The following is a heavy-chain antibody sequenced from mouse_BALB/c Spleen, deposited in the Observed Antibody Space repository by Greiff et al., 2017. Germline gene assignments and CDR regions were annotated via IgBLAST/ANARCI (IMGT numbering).Heavy chain of an antibody. Sequence: EVKLVESGGGLVKPGGSLKLSCAASGFTFSSYAMSWVRQTPEKRLEWVASISSGGSTYYPDSVKGRFTISKDNARNILYLQISSLRSEDTAMYFCARGLSGNDDMDYWGQGTSVTVSS. D-gene: IGHD3-2*02. CDR3: ARGLSGNDDMDY. CDR1: GFTFSSYA. J-gene: IGHJ4*01. CDR2: ISSGGST. V-gene: IGHV5-6-5*01.